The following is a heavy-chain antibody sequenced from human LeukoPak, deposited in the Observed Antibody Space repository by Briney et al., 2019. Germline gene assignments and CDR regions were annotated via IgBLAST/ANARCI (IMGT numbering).Heavy chain of an antibody. D-gene: IGHD3-3*01. CDR3: ARSLYYDFWSGYWPDD. V-gene: IGHV4-34*01. J-gene: IGHJ4*02. CDR2: INHSGST. CDR1: GGSFSGYY. Sequence: SETLSLTCAVYGGSFSGYYWSWIRQPPGKGLEWIGEINHSGSTNYNPSLKSRVTISLDTSKNQFSLKLSSVTAADTAVYYCARSLYYDFWSGYWPDDWGQGTLVTVSS.